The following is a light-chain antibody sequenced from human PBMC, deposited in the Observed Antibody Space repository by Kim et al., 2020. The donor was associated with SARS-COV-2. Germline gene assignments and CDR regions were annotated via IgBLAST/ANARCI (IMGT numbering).Light chain of an antibody. CDR1: QTITNNY. J-gene: IGKJ4*01. V-gene: IGKV3-20*01. CDR2: GMS. Sequence: EIVLTQSPKVLSLSPGERATLSCRASQTITNNYVAWYKQKGGQAPSLLVYGMSTRATGIPDRFSGSGSGADFTLTINRLEPEDFAVYYCQQYGRAPVTFGGGTKVDIK. CDR3: QQYGRAPVT.